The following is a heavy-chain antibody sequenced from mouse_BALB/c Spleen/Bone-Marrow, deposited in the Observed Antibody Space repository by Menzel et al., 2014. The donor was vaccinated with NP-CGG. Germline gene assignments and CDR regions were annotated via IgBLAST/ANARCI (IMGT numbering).Heavy chain of an antibody. D-gene: IGHD1-1*01. V-gene: IGHV14-3*02. J-gene: IGHJ3*01. Sequence: EVMLVESGLELVKPGASGKLSCTASGFNIKDTYMHWVKQRPEQGLEWIGRIEPANGNTKYDPKFQGKATITADTSSNTAYLQLSSLTSEDPAVYYCAMCYYGSSLFAYWGEGTLVTISA. CDR1: GFNIKDTY. CDR3: AMCYYGSSLFAY. CDR2: IEPANGNT.